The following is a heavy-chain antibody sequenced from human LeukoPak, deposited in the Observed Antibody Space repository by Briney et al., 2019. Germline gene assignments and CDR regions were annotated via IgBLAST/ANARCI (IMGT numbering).Heavy chain of an antibody. Sequence: GGSLRLSCAASGFTFSNYWMNWVRQAPGRGLEWVANIKQDGSDKYYVDSVKGRFTISRDNAKNSLYLQMNSLRAEDTAVYYCAREKGNYDGYYNYYMDVWGKGTTVTVSS. D-gene: IGHD4-11*01. CDR3: AREKGNYDGYYNYYMDV. V-gene: IGHV3-7*01. J-gene: IGHJ6*03. CDR1: GFTFSNYW. CDR2: IKQDGSDK.